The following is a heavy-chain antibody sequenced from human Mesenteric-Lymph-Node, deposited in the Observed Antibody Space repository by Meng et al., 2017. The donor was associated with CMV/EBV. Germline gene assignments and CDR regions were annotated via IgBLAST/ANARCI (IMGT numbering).Heavy chain of an antibody. V-gene: IGHV4-39*01. D-gene: IGHD6-19*01. CDR1: GSIGRISYD. Sequence: GSIGRISYDWGRIRPGPGTGLEWIGTLYFSGSTYYGPSLKGRVALSVDTSKSQFSLKLNSVTAAATAVYYCASLAIYNTGWSSDFDYWGQGTLVTVSS. J-gene: IGHJ4*02. CDR3: ASLAIYNTGWSSDFDY. CDR2: LYFSGST.